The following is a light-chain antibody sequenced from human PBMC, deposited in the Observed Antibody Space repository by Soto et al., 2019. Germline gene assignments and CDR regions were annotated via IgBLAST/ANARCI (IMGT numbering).Light chain of an antibody. CDR1: QSIGTY. V-gene: IGKV1-39*01. CDR3: QESYRTPWA. J-gene: IGKJ1*01. Sequence: IQMTQSPSSLSASVGDRVTITCRASQSIGTYLMWYQQKPGTAPNLLIYGASSLQSGVPSRFSGSGSGTDFTLTINSLQPEDFATYYCQESYRTPWAFGLGTKVEIK. CDR2: GAS.